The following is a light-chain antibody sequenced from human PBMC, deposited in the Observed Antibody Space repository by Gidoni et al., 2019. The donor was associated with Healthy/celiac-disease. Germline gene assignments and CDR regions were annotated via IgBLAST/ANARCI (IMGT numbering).Light chain of an antibody. CDR2: QDS. CDR1: QLGDKY. CDR3: QAWDSSTAVV. Sequence: SYELTQPPSVSVSPGQTASITCSGDQLGDKYDCWYQQKPGQSPVLVIYQDSKRPSGIPERFSGSNSGNTATLTISGTQAMDEADYYCQAWDSSTAVVFGGGTKLTVL. J-gene: IGLJ2*01. V-gene: IGLV3-1*01.